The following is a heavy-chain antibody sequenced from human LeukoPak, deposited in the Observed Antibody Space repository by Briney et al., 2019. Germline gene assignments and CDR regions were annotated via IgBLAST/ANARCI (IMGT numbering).Heavy chain of an antibody. Sequence: PSETLSLTCTVSGDSISSGNYYWTWIRQPAGEGLEWIGRIYTSGSTKYNPSLKSRVTISLDTSKNQFSLKLSSVTAVDTAVYHCARRGNSGLYSSSPFDYWGQGTLVTVSS. CDR3: ARRGNSGLYSSSPFDY. CDR1: GDSISSGNYY. D-gene: IGHD6-6*01. V-gene: IGHV4-61*02. J-gene: IGHJ4*02. CDR2: IYTSGST.